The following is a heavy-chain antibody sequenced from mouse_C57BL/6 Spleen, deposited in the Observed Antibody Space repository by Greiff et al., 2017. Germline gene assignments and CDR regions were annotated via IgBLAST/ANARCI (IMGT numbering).Heavy chain of an antibody. Sequence: EVKLLEPGGGLVKPGGSLKLSCAASGFTFSDYGMHWVRQAPEQGLEWVAYISSGSSTIYYADTVKGRFTISRDNARNTLFLQMTSLGSEDTAMYYCARSTTVGFDYWGKGTTLTVSS. CDR3: ARSTTVGFDY. V-gene: IGHV5-17*01. D-gene: IGHD1-1*01. CDR2: ISSGSSTI. J-gene: IGHJ2*01. CDR1: GFTFSDYG.